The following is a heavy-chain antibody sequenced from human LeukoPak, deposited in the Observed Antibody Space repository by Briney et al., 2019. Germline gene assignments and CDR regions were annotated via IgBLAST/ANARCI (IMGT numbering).Heavy chain of an antibody. CDR1: GLNFMTYG. CDR2: ISYDGGKR. Sequence: PGGSLRLSCAASGLNFMTYGMHWVRQAPGKGLERVAFISYDGGKRFFGESVKGRFTIARDNSGNTVSLQMNTLKTEDTAVYYCARGDTTVTPKNYYYYYYMDVWGKGTTVTVSS. CDR3: ARGDTTVTPKNYYYYYYMDV. J-gene: IGHJ6*03. D-gene: IGHD4-17*01. V-gene: IGHV3-30*03.